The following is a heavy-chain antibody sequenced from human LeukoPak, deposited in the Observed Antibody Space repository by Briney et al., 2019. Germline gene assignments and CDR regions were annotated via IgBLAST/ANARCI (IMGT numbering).Heavy chain of an antibody. V-gene: IGHV3-23*01. Sequence: PGGSLRLSCAASGFTFSSYAMSWVRQAPGKGLEWVSAISGSGGSTYYADSVKGRFTISRDNSKNTLYLQMNSLRAEDTAVYYCARSGTYYYYMDVWGKGTTVTVSS. J-gene: IGHJ6*03. CDR1: GFTFSSYA. CDR2: ISGSGGST. CDR3: ARSGTYYYYMDV. D-gene: IGHD2-15*01.